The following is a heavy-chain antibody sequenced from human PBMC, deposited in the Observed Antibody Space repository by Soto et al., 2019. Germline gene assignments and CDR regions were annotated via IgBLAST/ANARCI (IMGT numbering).Heavy chain of an antibody. Sequence: QVQLVQSGAEVKKPGSSVKVSCKASGGTFSSYAISWVRQAPGQGLEWMGGIIPIFGTANYAQKFQGRVTNTADESTSTAYTELSSLRSEDTAVYYCARAGGMMATIRGRLFDPWGQGTLVTVSS. V-gene: IGHV1-69*12. CDR3: ARAGGMMATIRGRLFDP. CDR1: GGTFSSYA. CDR2: IIPIFGTA. J-gene: IGHJ5*02. D-gene: IGHD5-12*01.